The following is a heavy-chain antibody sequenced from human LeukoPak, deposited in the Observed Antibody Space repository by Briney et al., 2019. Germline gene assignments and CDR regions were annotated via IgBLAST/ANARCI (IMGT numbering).Heavy chain of an antibody. J-gene: IGHJ5*01. V-gene: IGHV4-30-2*01. CDR1: GGSISSGGYS. D-gene: IGHD2-2*01. CDR2: IYHSGSA. Sequence: SETLSLTCAVSGGSISSGGYSWSWIRQPPGKGLEWIGYIYHSGSAYYNPSLKSRVTISVDRSKNQFSLKLSSVTAADTAVYYCARGEGYCSSTSCYLGSWGQGTLVTVSS. CDR3: ARGEGYCSSTSCYLGS.